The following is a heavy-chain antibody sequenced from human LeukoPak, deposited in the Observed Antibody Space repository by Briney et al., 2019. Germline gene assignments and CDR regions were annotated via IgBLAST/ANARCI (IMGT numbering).Heavy chain of an antibody. D-gene: IGHD6-19*01. CDR1: GGSISSSTYY. CDR3: ARLKPGIAVELWFDP. J-gene: IGHJ5*02. Sequence: SETLSLTCTVSGGSISSSTYYWGWIRQPPGKGLEWIGTIYYSGSAYYNPSLKSRVTISVDTSKNQFSLKLSSVTAADTAVYYCARLKPGIAVELWFDPWGQGTLVTVSS. CDR2: IYYSGSA. V-gene: IGHV4-39*07.